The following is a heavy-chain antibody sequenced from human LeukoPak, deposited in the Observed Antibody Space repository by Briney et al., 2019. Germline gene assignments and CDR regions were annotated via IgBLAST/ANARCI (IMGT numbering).Heavy chain of an antibody. Sequence: GGSLSLSCAASGFTFSSNWRSWVRQAPGRGLECVANIKKDGSEKYYINSVKGRFTISRENAKNSLYLQMNSLRAEDTALYYCVKDAGTAWGQGTLVTVSS. CDR2: IKKDGSEK. CDR3: VKDAGTA. D-gene: IGHD2-8*02. CDR1: GFTFSSNW. J-gene: IGHJ5*02. V-gene: IGHV3-7*01.